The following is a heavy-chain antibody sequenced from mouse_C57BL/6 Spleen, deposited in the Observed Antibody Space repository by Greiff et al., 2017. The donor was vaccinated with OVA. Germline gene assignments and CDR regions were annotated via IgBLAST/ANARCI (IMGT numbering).Heavy chain of an antibody. V-gene: IGHV5-6*01. CDR1: GFTFSSYG. CDR2: ISSGGSYN. CDR3: ARQLAWCAY. J-gene: IGHJ3*01. Sequence: EVMLVESGGDLVKPGGSLKLSCAASGFTFSSYGMSWVRQTPDKRLEWVATISSGGSYNYYPDSVKGRCTISRDNAKNTLYLQMSSLKSEDTARYYCARQLAWCAYWGQGTLVTVSA.